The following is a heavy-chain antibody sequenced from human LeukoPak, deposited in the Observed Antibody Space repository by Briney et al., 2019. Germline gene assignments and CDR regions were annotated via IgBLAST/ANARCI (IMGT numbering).Heavy chain of an antibody. Sequence: GGSLRLSCAASGFTFSSYAMSWVRQAPGKGLEWVSSISSSSSYIYYADSVKGRFTISRDNAKNSLYLQMNSLRAEDTAVYYCARDISGVPMGDFHGDYWGQGTLVTVSS. CDR2: ISSSSSYI. CDR3: ARDISGVPMGDFHGDY. CDR1: GFTFSSYA. V-gene: IGHV3-21*01. J-gene: IGHJ4*02. D-gene: IGHD2-21*02.